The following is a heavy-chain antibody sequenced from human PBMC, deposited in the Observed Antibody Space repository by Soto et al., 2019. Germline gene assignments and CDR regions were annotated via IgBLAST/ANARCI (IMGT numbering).Heavy chain of an antibody. CDR2: VFSSVSA. CDR3: ARDGMTTGDT. CDR1: GVSVRSYT. Sequence: PSETLSLTCIVSGVSVRSYTWSWVRQPANKGLEWIGRVFSSVSATYNPSLKSRVSISMDTPENRISLKLDSVTAADAGVYFCARDGMTTGDTWGPRTLVTVS. J-gene: IGHJ4*02. V-gene: IGHV4-4*07. D-gene: IGHD2-21*02.